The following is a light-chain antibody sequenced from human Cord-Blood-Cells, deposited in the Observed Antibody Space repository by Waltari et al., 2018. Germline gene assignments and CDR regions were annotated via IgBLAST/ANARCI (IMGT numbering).Light chain of an antibody. CDR2: GPS. Sequence: EIVLTKSPGTLSLSPGERATLSCRASQSVSSSYLAWYLQKPGQALRLRIYGPSSRATVIPDRFSGSGAGTDFTLTISRLEPEDFAVYYCQQYGSSPYTFGQGTKLEIK. CDR1: QSVSSSY. V-gene: IGKV3-20*01. CDR3: QQYGSSPYT. J-gene: IGKJ2*01.